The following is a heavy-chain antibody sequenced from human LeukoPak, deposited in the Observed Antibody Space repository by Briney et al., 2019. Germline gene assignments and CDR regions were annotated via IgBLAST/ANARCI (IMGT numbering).Heavy chain of an antibody. J-gene: IGHJ4*02. D-gene: IGHD3-22*01. V-gene: IGHV4-34*01. Sequence: KPSETLSLTCAVYGGSFSGYYWSWIRQPPGKGLEWIGEINHSGSTNYNPSLKSRVTISVDTSKNQFSLKLSSVTAADTAVYYCARGLGDSSGRLFDYWGQGTPVTVSS. CDR3: ARGLGDSSGRLFDY. CDR1: GGSFSGYY. CDR2: INHSGST.